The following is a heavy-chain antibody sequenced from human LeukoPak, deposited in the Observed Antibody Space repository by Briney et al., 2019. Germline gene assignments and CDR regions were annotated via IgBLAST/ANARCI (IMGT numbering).Heavy chain of an antibody. CDR3: AKDGPYYYGSGSYLGMDV. V-gene: IGHV3-23*01. CDR2: ISGSGGST. Sequence: PGGSLRLSCAASGFTSSSYAMSWVRQAPGKGLEWVSAISGSGGSTYYADSVKGRFTISRDNSKNTLYLQMNSLGAEDTAVYYCAKDGPYYYGSGSYLGMDVWGQGTTVTVSS. CDR1: GFTSSSYA. J-gene: IGHJ6*02. D-gene: IGHD3-10*01.